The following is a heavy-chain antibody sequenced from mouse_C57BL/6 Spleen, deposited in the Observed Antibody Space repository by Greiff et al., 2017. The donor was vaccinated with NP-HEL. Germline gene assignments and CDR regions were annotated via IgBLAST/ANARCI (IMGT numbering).Heavy chain of an antibody. CDR3: AREGHYYGSSYGYFDY. J-gene: IGHJ2*01. CDR2: IDPSDSYT. Sequence: QVQLQQPGAELVRPGTSVKLSCKASGYTFTSYWMHWVKQRPGQGLEWIGVIDPSDSYTNYNQKFKGKATLTVDTSSSTAYMQLSSLTSEDSAVYYCAREGHYYGSSYGYFDYWGKGTTLTVSS. V-gene: IGHV1-59*01. D-gene: IGHD1-1*01. CDR1: GYTFTSYW.